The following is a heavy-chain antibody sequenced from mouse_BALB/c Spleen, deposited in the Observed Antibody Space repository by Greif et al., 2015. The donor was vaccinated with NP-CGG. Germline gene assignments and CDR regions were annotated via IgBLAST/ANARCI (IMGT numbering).Heavy chain of an antibody. CDR2: INPSTAYT. CDR1: GYTFTSYW. J-gene: IGHJ3*01. CDR3: ARDYGSFAY. Sequence: VQLQQSGAELAKPVASVKMSCKASGYTFTSYWMHWVKQRPGQGLEWIGYINPSTAYTEYNQKFKDKATLTADKSSSTAYMQLSSLTSEDSAVYYCARDYGSFAYWGQGTLVTVSA. V-gene: IGHV1-7*01. D-gene: IGHD1-2*01.